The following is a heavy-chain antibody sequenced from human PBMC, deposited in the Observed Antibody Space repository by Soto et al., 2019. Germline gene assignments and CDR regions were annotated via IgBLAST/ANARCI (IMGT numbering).Heavy chain of an antibody. CDR2: ISYSGST. CDR1: GGSIITFSYY. V-gene: IGHV4-39*01. J-gene: IGHJ3*01. CDR3: ARHYPGAFDV. Sequence: SETLSLTCTVSGGSIITFSYYWGWIRQPPGKGLEWIGSISYSGSTFYNPPLKSRVTISVDASKNQFSLKLSSVTVADTAVFYCARHYPGAFDVWGQGTVVTVSS.